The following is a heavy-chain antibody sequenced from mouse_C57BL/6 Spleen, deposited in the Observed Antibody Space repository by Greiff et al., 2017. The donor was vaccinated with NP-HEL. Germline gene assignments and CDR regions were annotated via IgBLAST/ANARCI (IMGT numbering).Heavy chain of an antibody. J-gene: IGHJ4*01. D-gene: IGHD1-1*01. Sequence: VQLKQSGAELVKPGASVKLSCTASGFNIKDYYMHWVKQRTEQGLEWIGRIDPEDGETTSAPKFQGKATITADTASNTAYLQLSSLTAEDTAVYYCARYYYVSSYPYAMDYWGQGTSVTVSS. CDR2: IDPEDGET. CDR1: GFNIKDYY. V-gene: IGHV14-2*01. CDR3: ARYYYVSSYPYAMDY.